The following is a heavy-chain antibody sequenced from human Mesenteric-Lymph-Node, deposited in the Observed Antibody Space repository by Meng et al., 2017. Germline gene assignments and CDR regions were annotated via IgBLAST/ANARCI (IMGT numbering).Heavy chain of an antibody. J-gene: IGHJ4*02. CDR3: ARANPYYDILTGYPYYFDY. CDR2: IYYSGST. D-gene: IGHD3-9*01. Sequence: SDTLSLTCTVSGGSISSGGYYWGWIRQPPGKGLEWIGSIYYSGSTYYNPSLKSRVTISVDTSKNQFSLKLSSVTAADTAVYYCARANPYYDILTGYPYYFDYWGQGTLVTVSS. V-gene: IGHV4-39*07. CDR1: GGSISSGGYY.